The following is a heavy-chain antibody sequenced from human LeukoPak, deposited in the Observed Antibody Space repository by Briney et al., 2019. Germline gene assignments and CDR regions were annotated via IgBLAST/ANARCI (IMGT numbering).Heavy chain of an antibody. CDR1: GDSINSDY. V-gene: IGHV4-4*07. Sequence: SETLSLTCTVSGDSINSDYWSWIRQPAGKGLEWIGRIYATGSTNYNPSLKSRVTISIDTSKNQFSLRLSSVTAADTAVYYCARDRGFGELIDYWGQGTLSPSPQ. CDR2: IYATGST. CDR3: ARDRGFGELIDY. D-gene: IGHD3-10*01. J-gene: IGHJ4*02.